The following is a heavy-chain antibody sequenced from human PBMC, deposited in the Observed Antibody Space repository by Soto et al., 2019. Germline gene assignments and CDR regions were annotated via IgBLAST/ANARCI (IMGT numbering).Heavy chain of an antibody. CDR1: GFTFSSYG. CDR3: AKDLFLEWLNHPHWCDP. J-gene: IGHJ5*02. V-gene: IGHV3-30*18. Sequence: GGSLRLSCAASGFTFSSYGMHWVRQAPGKGLEWVAVISYDGSNKYYADSVKGRFTISRDNSKNTLYLQMNSMRAEETAVYYSAKDLFLEWLNHPHWCDPWGQRTQVTVS. CDR2: ISYDGSNK. D-gene: IGHD3-3*01.